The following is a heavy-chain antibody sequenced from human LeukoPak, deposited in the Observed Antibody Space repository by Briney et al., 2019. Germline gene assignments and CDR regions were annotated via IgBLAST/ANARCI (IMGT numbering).Heavy chain of an antibody. Sequence: PGGSLRLSCAASGFTFSDYYMSWIREAPGKGLEWVSYISSSSSYTNYADSVKGRFTISRDNAKNSLYLHMNSLRAEDTAVYYCVRGRSGTGAGYYFDYWGQGTLVTVSS. D-gene: IGHD3/OR15-3a*01. V-gene: IGHV3-11*06. CDR3: VRGRSGTGAGYYFDY. CDR1: GFTFSDYY. CDR2: ISSSSSYT. J-gene: IGHJ4*02.